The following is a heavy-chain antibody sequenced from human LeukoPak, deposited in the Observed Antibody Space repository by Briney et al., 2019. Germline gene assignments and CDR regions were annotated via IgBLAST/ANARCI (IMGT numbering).Heavy chain of an antibody. J-gene: IGHJ5*02. V-gene: IGHV3-7*01. CDR3: ARPGQGIAAAGTGWFDP. D-gene: IGHD6-13*01. CDR1: GFTISSYW. Sequence: GGSLRLSCAASGFTISSYWMDWVRQTPGKGLEWLANINQDGTTTYYVDSVKGRFTISRDNAKNSLYLQVNSLRAEDTATYYCARPGQGIAAAGTGWFDPWGQGTLVTVSS. CDR2: INQDGTTT.